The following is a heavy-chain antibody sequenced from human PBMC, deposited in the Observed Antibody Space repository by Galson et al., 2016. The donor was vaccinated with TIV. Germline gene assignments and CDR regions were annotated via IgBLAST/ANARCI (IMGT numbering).Heavy chain of an antibody. CDR2: IYISGAT. CDR1: GGSISSGTHF. D-gene: IGHD6-19*01. Sequence: TLSLTCTVSGGSISSGTHFWSWVRQPAGKGLEWIGRIYISGATNYNPSLKSRVTISVDTSKDQFSLKLNSLTAADTAVYYCARAHSYGWDNGDDAFDIWGQGTTVTVSS. V-gene: IGHV4-61*02. CDR3: ARAHSYGWDNGDDAFDI. J-gene: IGHJ3*02.